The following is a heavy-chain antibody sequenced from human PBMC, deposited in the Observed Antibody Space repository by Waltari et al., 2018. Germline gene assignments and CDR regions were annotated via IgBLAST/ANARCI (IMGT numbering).Heavy chain of an antibody. J-gene: IGHJ4*02. CDR1: GYTFTDYY. Sequence: QVQLVQSGAEVKKPGASVKVSRKASGYTFTDYYMHWVRQAPGQGLEWMGWINPNSGGTLYAQKFQGRVTITRDTSISTAYMELSRLRSDDTAVYYCASNYYDSSGYYYEDYWGQGTLVTVSS. V-gene: IGHV1-2*02. CDR3: ASNYYDSSGYYYEDY. D-gene: IGHD3-22*01. CDR2: INPNSGGT.